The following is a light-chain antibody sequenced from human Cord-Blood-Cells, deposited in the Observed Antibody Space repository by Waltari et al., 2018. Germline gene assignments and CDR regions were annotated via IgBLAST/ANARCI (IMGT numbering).Light chain of an antibody. J-gene: IGLJ1*01. CDR3: SSYTSSSTYV. Sequence: QSALTQPASVSGSPGQSITISCTGTSSDVGGYNYVSWYQQHPGKAPKLMIYDVSNRPSGVSNRFSGCKSGNTASRTISGLQAEDEADYSCSSYTSSSTYVFGTGTKVTVL. CDR2: DVS. V-gene: IGLV2-14*01. CDR1: SSDVGGYNY.